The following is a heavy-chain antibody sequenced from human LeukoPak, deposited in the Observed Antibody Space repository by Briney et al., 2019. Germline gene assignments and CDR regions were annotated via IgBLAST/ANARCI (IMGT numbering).Heavy chain of an antibody. CDR1: GFTFDDYG. Sequence: GGSLRLSCAASGFTFDDYGMSWVRQAPGKRLEWVSGINWNGGSTGYADSVKGRFTISRDNAKNSLYLQMNSLRAEDTALYHCARVLKNYYGSGSYYSDYWGQGTLVTVSS. CDR2: INWNGGST. D-gene: IGHD3-10*01. V-gene: IGHV3-20*01. CDR3: ARVLKNYYGSGSYYSDY. J-gene: IGHJ4*02.